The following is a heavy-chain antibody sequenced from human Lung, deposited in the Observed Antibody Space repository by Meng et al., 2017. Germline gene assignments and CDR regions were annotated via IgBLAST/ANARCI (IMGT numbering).Heavy chain of an antibody. Sequence: QVQLPESGPGMGNPSQTLSLTCTVSGGSISSSNYYWSWIRQPPGKGLEWSGHIYNSGSTYYNPSLKSRITISVDTSKNQFSLKLSSVTAADTAVYYCARGQKGYFDLWGRGTLVTVSS. J-gene: IGHJ2*01. V-gene: IGHV4-30-4*01. CDR2: IYNSGST. CDR1: GGSISSSNYY. CDR3: ARGQKGYFDL.